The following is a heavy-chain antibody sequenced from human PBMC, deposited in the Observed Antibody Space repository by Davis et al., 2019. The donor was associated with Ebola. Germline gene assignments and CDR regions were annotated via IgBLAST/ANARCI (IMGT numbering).Heavy chain of an antibody. Sequence: PGGSLRLSCAASGFTFSSYAMHWVRQAPGKGLEWVAVISYDGSNKYYADSVKGRFTISRDNSKNTLYLQMNSLRAEDTAVYYCARGVGFSSGWSYFDYWGQGTLVTVSS. D-gene: IGHD6-19*01. V-gene: IGHV3-30-3*01. CDR3: ARGVGFSSGWSYFDY. J-gene: IGHJ4*02. CDR2: ISYDGSNK. CDR1: GFTFSSYA.